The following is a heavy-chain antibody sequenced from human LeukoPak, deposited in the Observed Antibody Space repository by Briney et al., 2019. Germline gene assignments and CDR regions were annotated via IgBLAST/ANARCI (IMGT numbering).Heavy chain of an antibody. J-gene: IGHJ4*02. Sequence: SSETLSLTCTVSGGSISTTNYYWGWIRQPPGKGLEWIGSIYCSGNTYYNPSLKSRVTISVDTSKDQFSLKLSSVTAADTAVFYCARLWAVAGTFHYWGQGTLVTVSS. D-gene: IGHD6-19*01. CDR1: GGSISTTNYY. CDR3: ARLWAVAGTFHY. V-gene: IGHV4-39*01. CDR2: IYCSGNT.